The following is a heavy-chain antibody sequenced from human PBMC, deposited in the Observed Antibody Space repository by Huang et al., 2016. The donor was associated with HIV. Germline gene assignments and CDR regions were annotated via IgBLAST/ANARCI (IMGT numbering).Heavy chain of an antibody. CDR1: GWSFSGYY. Sequence: QVQLQQWGAGLLKPSETLSLTCAVYGWSFSGYYWSWIRQPPGKGLAWIGVSKFSENTAYNPSRKSRVIISVDAAKKQFSLKVTSLTAADTAIYYCARGLPHYYGSGSYFDFWGQGTLVSVSS. V-gene: IGHV4-34*02. D-gene: IGHD3-10*01. CDR2: SKFSENT. CDR3: ARGLPHYYGSGSYFDF. J-gene: IGHJ4*02.